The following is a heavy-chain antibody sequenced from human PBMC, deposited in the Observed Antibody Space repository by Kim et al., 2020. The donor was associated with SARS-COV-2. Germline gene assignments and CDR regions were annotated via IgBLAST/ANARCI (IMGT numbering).Heavy chain of an antibody. Sequence: SETLSLTCTVSGGSISSYYWSWIRQPPGKGLEWIGYIYYSGSTNYNPSLKSRVTISVDTSKNQFSLKLSSVTAADTAVYYCARRVGWLQREGDYYYGMDVWGQGTTVTVSS. J-gene: IGHJ6*02. CDR1: GGSISSYY. D-gene: IGHD5-12*01. CDR2: IYYSGST. V-gene: IGHV4-59*13. CDR3: ARRVGWLQREGDYYYGMDV.